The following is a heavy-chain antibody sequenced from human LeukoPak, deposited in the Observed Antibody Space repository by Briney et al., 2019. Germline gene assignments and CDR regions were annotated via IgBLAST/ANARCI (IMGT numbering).Heavy chain of an antibody. D-gene: IGHD3-10*01. CDR1: GVTLRCYA. CDR3: ARDGSGYGSGSYVFDY. J-gene: IGHJ4*02. Sequence: SGGSVSLFCAVSGVTLRCYAMRWVREAPGEGVVGGSDISGSGGSTYYADSVQGRFTISRDNSKNTLYLQMNSLRAEDTAVYYCARDGSGYGSGSYVFDYWGQGTLVTVSS. CDR2: ISGSGGST. V-gene: IGHV3-23*01.